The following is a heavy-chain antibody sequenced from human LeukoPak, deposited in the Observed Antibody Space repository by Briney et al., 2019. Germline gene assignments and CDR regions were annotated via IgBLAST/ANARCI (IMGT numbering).Heavy chain of an antibody. CDR1: GFTLGGYT. D-gene: IGHD5-12*01. CDR2: ISYDGSNK. V-gene: IGHV3-30-3*01. J-gene: IGHJ3*02. CDR3: ARDHSGQGNAFDI. Sequence: AGGSLRHSCVASGFTLGGYTIKRGRPGPGQGPELGGVISYDGSNKYYADSVKGRFTISRDNSKNTLYLQMNSLRAEDTAVYYCARDHSGQGNAFDIWGQGTMVTVSS.